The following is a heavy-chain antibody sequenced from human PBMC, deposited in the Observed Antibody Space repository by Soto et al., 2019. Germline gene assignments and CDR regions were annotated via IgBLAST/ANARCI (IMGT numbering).Heavy chain of an antibody. Sequence: GGPLRLSCAVSGFSLTDAWMNWVRQAPGKGLEWVGRIKSKTAGGTTDYAAPVKGRFTILRDDSKNTLYLQMDSLIIEDTAVYFCSHGYGQYFNSWGQGTLVTVSS. CDR3: SHGYGQYFNS. J-gene: IGHJ4*02. V-gene: IGHV3-15*07. CDR2: IKSKTAGGTT. D-gene: IGHD5-18*01. CDR1: GFSLTDAW.